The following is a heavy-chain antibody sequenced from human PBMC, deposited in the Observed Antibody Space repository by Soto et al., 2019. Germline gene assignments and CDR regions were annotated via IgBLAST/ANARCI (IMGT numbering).Heavy chain of an antibody. J-gene: IGHJ6*02. Sequence: QIQLLQPGAEVKKPGASVKVSCKGSGYTFTTYYLHWVRQAPGQGLEWMGIASPGADDAPYAQKFLGRVTMTADIFTSTAYMELSSLRSEDTAVYYCARGYYAAQFGMDVWGQGTTVNVSS. D-gene: IGHD2-15*01. V-gene: IGHV1-46*01. CDR2: ASPGADDA. CDR1: GYTFTTYY. CDR3: ARGYYAAQFGMDV.